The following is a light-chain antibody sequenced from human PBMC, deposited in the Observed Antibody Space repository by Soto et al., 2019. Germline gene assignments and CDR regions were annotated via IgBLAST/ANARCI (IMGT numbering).Light chain of an antibody. J-gene: IGLJ1*01. V-gene: IGLV1-44*01. CDR3: AACDDSLNGYV. CDR1: SSNIGSNT. CDR2: SNH. Sequence: QPVLTQPPSASGTPGQRVTISCSGSSSNIGSNTVNWYQQLPGTAPKLLIYSNHHRPSGVPDRFSGSKSGTSASLAISGLQSEDEADYYCAACDDSLNGYVFGTGTKVTVL.